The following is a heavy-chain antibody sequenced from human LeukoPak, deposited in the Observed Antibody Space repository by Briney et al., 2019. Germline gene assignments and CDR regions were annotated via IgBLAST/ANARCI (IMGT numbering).Heavy chain of an antibody. V-gene: IGHV4-39*01. J-gene: IGHJ4*02. Sequence: SETLSLTCTVSGGSISSSSYYWGWIRQPPGKGLEWIGSIYYSGSTYYNPSLKSRVTISVDTSKNQFSLKLSSVTAADTAVYYRARQDVPPGIAAANDYWGQGTLVTVSS. CDR3: ARQDVPPGIAAANDY. CDR2: IYYSGST. CDR1: GGSISSSSYY. D-gene: IGHD6-13*01.